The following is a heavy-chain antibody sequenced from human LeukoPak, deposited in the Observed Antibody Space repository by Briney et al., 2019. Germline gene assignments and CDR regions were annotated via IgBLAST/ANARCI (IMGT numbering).Heavy chain of an antibody. J-gene: IGHJ4*02. D-gene: IGHD6-19*01. CDR3: AKDWGSNGWHYDY. V-gene: IGHV3-23*01. CDR2: ISDSGGST. Sequence: GGSLRLSCAASGFTFRSYAMSWVRQAPGKGLEWVSAISDSGGSTYYADSVKGRFTISRDNSKNTLYLQMNSLRAEDTAVYYCAKDWGSNGWHYDYWGQGTLVTVSS. CDR1: GFTFRSYA.